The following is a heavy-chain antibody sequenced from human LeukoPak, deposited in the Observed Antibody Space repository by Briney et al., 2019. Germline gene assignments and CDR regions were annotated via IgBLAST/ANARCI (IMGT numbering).Heavy chain of an antibody. CDR3: ARGGSSGYHYNAFDI. CDR2: ISISGTTM. CDR1: GFTFSGYE. Sequence: GGSLRLSCAASGFTFSGYEMNWVRQAPGKGLEWVSYISISGTTMLYADSVKGRFTISRDNSRTSLYLQMSSLRAEDTAVYYCARGGSSGYHYNAFDIRGLGTMVTVSS. D-gene: IGHD3-22*01. J-gene: IGHJ3*02. V-gene: IGHV3-48*03.